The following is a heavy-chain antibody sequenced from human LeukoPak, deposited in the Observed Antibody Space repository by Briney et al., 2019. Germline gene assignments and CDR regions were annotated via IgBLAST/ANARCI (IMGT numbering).Heavy chain of an antibody. J-gene: IGHJ4*02. CDR2: IRYDGSNK. V-gene: IGHV3-30*02. CDR3: AKAGPTYYYGSGSYYNHYFDY. Sequence: GGSLRLSCAASGFTFSSYGMHWVRQAPGKGLEWVAFIRYDGSNKYYADSVKGRFTISRDNSKNTLYLQMNSLRAEDTAVYYCAKAGPTYYYGSGSYYNHYFDYWGQGTLVTVSS. D-gene: IGHD3-10*01. CDR1: GFTFSSYG.